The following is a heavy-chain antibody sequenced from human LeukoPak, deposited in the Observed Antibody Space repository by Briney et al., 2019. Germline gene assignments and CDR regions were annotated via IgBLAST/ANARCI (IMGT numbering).Heavy chain of an antibody. V-gene: IGHV4-34*01. CDR3: ARGRPWFDY. CDR2: INHSGST. J-gene: IGHJ4*02. Sequence: SETLSLTCAVYGGPFSGYYWSWIRQPPGKGLEWIGEINHSGSTNYNPSLKSRVTISVDTSENQFSLKLSSVTAADTAVYYCARGRPWFDYWGQGTLVTVSS. CDR1: GGPFSGYY.